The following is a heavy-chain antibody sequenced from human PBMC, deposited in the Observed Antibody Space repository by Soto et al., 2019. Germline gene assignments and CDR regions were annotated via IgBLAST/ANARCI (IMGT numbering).Heavy chain of an antibody. D-gene: IGHD2-21*02. CDR3: ARDLECGGDCRVDAFDI. J-gene: IGHJ3*02. Sequence: EVQLVESGGGLVKPGGSLRLSCAASGFTFSSYSMNWVRQAPGKGLEWVSSISSSSSYIYYADSVKGRFTISRDNAKNSLYLQMNSLRAEDTAVYYCARDLECGGDCRVDAFDIWGQGTMVTVSS. CDR1: GFTFSSYS. CDR2: ISSSSSYI. V-gene: IGHV3-21*01.